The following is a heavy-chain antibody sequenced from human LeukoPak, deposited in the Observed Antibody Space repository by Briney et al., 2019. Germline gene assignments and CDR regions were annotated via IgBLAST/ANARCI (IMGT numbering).Heavy chain of an antibody. CDR3: ARGRGDSSGSLFDY. Sequence: SQTLSLTCTVSGYSISSGYYWGWIRQPPGKGLESIGTIYRSGSTYYNPSLKSRVTISVDTSKNQFSLKLSSVTAADTALYYCARGRGDSSGSLFDYWGQGSLVTVSS. CDR2: IYRSGST. J-gene: IGHJ4*02. D-gene: IGHD3-22*01. CDR1: GYSISSGYY. V-gene: IGHV4-38-2*02.